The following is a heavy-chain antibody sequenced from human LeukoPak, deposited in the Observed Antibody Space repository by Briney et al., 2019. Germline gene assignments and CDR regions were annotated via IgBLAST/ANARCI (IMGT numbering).Heavy chain of an antibody. J-gene: IGHJ3*02. CDR1: GFPFSSYS. CDR2: ISSGTSFI. V-gene: IGHV3-21*01. CDR3: ARSGTDAFDI. D-gene: IGHD6-25*01. Sequence: GGSLRLSCAASGFPFSSYSMNWVRQAPGKGLEWVSSISSGTSFIYYADSVKGRFTISRDNAKNSLYLQMNSLRAEDTAVYYCARSGTDAFDIWGQGTMVTVSS.